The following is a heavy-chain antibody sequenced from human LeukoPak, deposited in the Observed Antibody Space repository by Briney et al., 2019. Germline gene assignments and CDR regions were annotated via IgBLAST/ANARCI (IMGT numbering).Heavy chain of an antibody. CDR3: AKDSGIVGATGPLDY. CDR2: IRYDGSNK. D-gene: IGHD1-26*01. J-gene: IGHJ4*02. Sequence: GGSLRLSCAASGFAFSSYGMHWVRQAPGKGLEWVAFIRYDGSNKYYADSVKGRFTISRDNSKNTLYLQMNSLRAEDTAVYYCAKDSGIVGATGPLDYWGQGTLVTVSS. CDR1: GFAFSSYG. V-gene: IGHV3-30*02.